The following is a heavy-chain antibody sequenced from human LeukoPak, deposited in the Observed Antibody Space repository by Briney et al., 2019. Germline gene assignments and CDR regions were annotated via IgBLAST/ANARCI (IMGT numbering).Heavy chain of an antibody. CDR3: ARDLLRHVGWLRGDYYYYGMDV. Sequence: GGSLGLSCAASGFTFSSYWMHWVRQAPGKGLVWVSRINSDGSSTSYADSVKGRFTISRDNAKNTLYLQMNSLRAEYTTVYYCARDLLRHVGWLRGDYYYYGMDVWGQGTTVTVSS. CDR1: GFTFSSYW. V-gene: IGHV3-74*01. J-gene: IGHJ6*02. CDR2: INSDGSST. D-gene: IGHD5-12*01.